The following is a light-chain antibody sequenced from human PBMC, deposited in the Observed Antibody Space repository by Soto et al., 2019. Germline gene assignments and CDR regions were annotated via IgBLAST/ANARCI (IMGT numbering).Light chain of an antibody. CDR1: QSVTSNY. CDR3: QHRSNWPTSLT. Sequence: EIVLTQSPGTLSLSPGERATLSCRASQSVTSNYLAWYQQKPGQAPRLLIYGAYTRATGIPCRFSGSGSGTDFTLTITRLEPYDFAVYYCQHRSNWPTSLTFGGGTKVEIK. J-gene: IGKJ4*01. CDR2: GAY. V-gene: IGKV3D-20*02.